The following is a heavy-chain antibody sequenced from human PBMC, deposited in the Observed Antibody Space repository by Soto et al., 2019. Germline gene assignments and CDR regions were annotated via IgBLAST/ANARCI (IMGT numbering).Heavy chain of an antibody. V-gene: IGHV4-34*01. CDR2: INHSGST. D-gene: IGHD6-13*01. CDR1: GGSFSGYY. CDR3: ARGIAAAGSYFDY. Sequence: SETLSLTCAVYGGSFSGYYWSWIRQPPGKGLEWIGEINHSGSTNYNPSLKSRVTISVDTSKNQFSLKLSSVTAADTAVYYCARGIAAAGSYFDYWGQGTLVTVSS. J-gene: IGHJ4*02.